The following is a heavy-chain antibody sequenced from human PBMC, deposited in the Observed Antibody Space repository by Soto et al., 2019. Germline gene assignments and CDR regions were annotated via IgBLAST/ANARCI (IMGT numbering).Heavy chain of an antibody. D-gene: IGHD1-7*01. J-gene: IGHJ5*02. CDR1: GGSISSGGYY. V-gene: IGHV4-31*03. CDR3: ARDRKTGTHPGWFDP. CDR2: IYYSGST. Sequence: SETLSLTCTVPGGSISSGGYYWSWIRQHPGKGLEWIGYIYYSGSTYYNPSLKSRVTISVDTSKNQFSLKLSSVTAADTAVYYCARDRKTGTHPGWFDPWGQGTLVTVS.